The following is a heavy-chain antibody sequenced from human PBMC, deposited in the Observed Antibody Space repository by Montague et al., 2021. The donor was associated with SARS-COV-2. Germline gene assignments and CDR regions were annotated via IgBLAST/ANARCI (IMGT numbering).Heavy chain of an antibody. J-gene: IGHJ6*02. V-gene: IGHV4-39*02. CDR3: AREIFSFYGMDV. CDR1: GGSLNSGPYY. Sequence: SETLSLTCAVSGGSLNSGPYYWGWIRQPPGKGLEWLASIYYSGYTYNHPSLRSRVTISVDPAKNQFSLKVSSVTAADTAVYYCAREIFSFYGMDVWGQGTTVTVSS. CDR2: IYYSGYT.